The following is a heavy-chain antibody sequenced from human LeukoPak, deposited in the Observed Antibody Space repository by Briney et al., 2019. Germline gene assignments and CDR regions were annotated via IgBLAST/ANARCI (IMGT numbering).Heavy chain of an antibody. CDR2: ISGSATTI. V-gene: IGHV3-48*03. CDR1: GLNFSSDE. J-gene: IGHJ5*02. D-gene: IGHD4-17*01. Sequence: PGGSLRLSCAASGLNFSSDEMNWVRQAPGKGLEWVSYISGSATTIYYADSVRGRFSTSRDNAKNSLYLQMNSLRVEDTAVYYCARSFWIGDYATWGQGTLVTVSS. CDR3: ARSFWIGDYAT.